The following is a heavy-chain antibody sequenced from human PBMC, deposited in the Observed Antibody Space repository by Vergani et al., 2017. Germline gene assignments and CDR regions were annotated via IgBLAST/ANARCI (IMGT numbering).Heavy chain of an antibody. CDR3: ARTGTTRYYYYMDV. CDR2: INHSGST. J-gene: IGHJ6*03. D-gene: IGHD1-1*01. CDR1: GGSFSGYY. V-gene: IGHV4-34*01. Sequence: QVQLQQWGVGLLKPSETLSVTCAVYGGSFSGYYWSWIRQPPGKGLEWIGEINHSGSTNYNPSLKSRVTISVDTSKNQFSLKLSSVTAADTAVYYCARTGTTRYYYYMDVWGKGTTVTVSS.